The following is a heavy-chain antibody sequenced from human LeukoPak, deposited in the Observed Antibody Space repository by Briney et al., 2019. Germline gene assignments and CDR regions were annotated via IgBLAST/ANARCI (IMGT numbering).Heavy chain of an antibody. CDR1: GYTFTGYY. CDR2: INPNSGGT. CDR3: ARVAMADAFDI. Sequence: ASXXVSCKASGYTFTGYYMHWVRQAPGQGLEWMGWINPNSGGTNYAQKFQGRVTMTRDTSISTAYMELSRLRSDDTAVYYCARVAMADAFDIWGQGTMVTVSS. V-gene: IGHV1-2*02. J-gene: IGHJ3*02. D-gene: IGHD5-18*01.